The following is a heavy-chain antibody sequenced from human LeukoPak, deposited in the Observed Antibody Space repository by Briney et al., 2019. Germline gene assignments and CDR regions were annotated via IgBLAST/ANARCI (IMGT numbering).Heavy chain of an antibody. CDR3: ARGPGVAPLWFDP. D-gene: IGHD2-15*01. CDR2: IYSGGTT. CDR1: GFTVSSNY. J-gene: IGHJ5*02. V-gene: IGHV3-53*01. Sequence: GGSLRLSCAASGFTVSSNYMSWVRPAPGKGLEWVSVIYSGGTTYYVDSVKGRFTISRDNSKNMLYLQMNSLRAEDTAVYYCARGPGVAPLWFDPWGQGTLVTVSS.